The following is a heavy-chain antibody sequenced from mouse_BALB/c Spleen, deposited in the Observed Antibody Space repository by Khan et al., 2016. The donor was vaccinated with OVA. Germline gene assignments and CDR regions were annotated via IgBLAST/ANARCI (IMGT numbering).Heavy chain of an antibody. CDR3: ARSPYGNFAY. CDR1: GFTFSTYA. J-gene: IGHJ3*01. V-gene: IGHV5-9-3*01. Sequence: VELVESGGGLVKPGGSLKLSCAASGFTFSTYALSWVRPTPETRLEWVATISSDGDYTYYPDNVTGRFTISRDNAKNTLYLQMSSLRSEDTAMYYCARSPYGNFAYWGQGTLVTVSA. CDR2: ISSDGDYT. D-gene: IGHD2-1*01.